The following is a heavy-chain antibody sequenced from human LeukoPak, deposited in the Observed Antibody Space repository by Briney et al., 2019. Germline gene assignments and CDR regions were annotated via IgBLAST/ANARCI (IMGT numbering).Heavy chain of an antibody. CDR1: GFTFRSYG. Sequence: GGSLRLSCAASGFTFRSYGMHWVRQAPGKGPEWVAVISYDGSNKYYADSVKGRFTISRDNSKNTLYLQMNSLRSEDTAVCYCAKAGSSSSGGVDYWGQGTLVTVSS. V-gene: IGHV3-30*18. CDR3: AKAGSSSSGGVDY. CDR2: ISYDGSNK. J-gene: IGHJ4*02. D-gene: IGHD6-6*01.